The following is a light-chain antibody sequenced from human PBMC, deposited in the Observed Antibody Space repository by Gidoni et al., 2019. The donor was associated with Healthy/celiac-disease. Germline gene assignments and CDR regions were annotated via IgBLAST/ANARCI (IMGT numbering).Light chain of an antibody. CDR1: QGISSY. Sequence: AIGITQSPSSLSASTGDRVTITCRASQGISSYLAWYQQKPGKAPKLLIYAASTLQSGVPSRFSGSGSGTDFTLTISCLQSEDFATYYCQQYYSYPITFGQGTRLEIK. V-gene: IGKV1-8*01. CDR2: AAS. CDR3: QQYYSYPIT. J-gene: IGKJ5*01.